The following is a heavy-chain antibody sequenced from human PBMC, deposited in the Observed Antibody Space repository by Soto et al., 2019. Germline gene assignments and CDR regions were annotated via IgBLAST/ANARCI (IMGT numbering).Heavy chain of an antibody. D-gene: IGHD4-17*01. CDR1: GFTVDDYA. CDR3: AKEMKWGGMTTIHYFDS. CDR2: ISSNSDTI. J-gene: IGHJ4*02. V-gene: IGHV3-9*01. Sequence: EVQLVESGGGLVQPGRSLRLSCAASGFTVDDYAMHWVRQAPGKGLEWVSGISSNSDTIDYADSVKGRFTISRDNAKNSLLLQKNSLRPEDTALYYCAKEMKWGGMTTIHYFDSWGQGTLVTVSS.